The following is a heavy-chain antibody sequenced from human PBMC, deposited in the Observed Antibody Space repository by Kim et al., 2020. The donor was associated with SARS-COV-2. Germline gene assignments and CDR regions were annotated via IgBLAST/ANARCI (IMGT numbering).Heavy chain of an antibody. D-gene: IGHD5-18*01. Sequence: SETLSLTCTVSGGSISSYYWSWIRQPPGKGLEWIGYIYYSGSTNYSPSLKSRVTISVDTSKNHFSLKLSSVTAADTAVYYCARSGYSYDEFDYWGQGTLVTVSS. CDR1: GGSISSYY. CDR3: ARSGYSYDEFDY. V-gene: IGHV4-59*01. CDR2: IYYSGST. J-gene: IGHJ4*02.